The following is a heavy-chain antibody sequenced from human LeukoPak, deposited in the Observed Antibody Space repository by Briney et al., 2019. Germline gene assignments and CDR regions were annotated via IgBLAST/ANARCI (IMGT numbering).Heavy chain of an antibody. Sequence: GGSLRLSCAASGFTLSTSGMHWVRQAPGKGLEWVTFIQYDGDFKYYADSVKGRFIVSRDNPKNTVYLQMNSLRADDTAVYYCGREDCGGGRCCSAYWGQGTLVTVAS. CDR1: GFTLSTSG. CDR2: IQYDGDFK. J-gene: IGHJ4*02. CDR3: GREDCGGGRCCSAY. D-gene: IGHD2-15*01. V-gene: IGHV3-30*02.